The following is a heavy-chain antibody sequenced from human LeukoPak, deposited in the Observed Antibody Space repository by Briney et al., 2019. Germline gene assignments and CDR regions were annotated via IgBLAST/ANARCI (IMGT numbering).Heavy chain of an antibody. J-gene: IGHJ3*02. CDR2: INPNSGGT. Sequence: ASVKVSCKASGYTFTGYYMHWVRQAPGQGLEWMGRINPNSGGTNYAQKFQGRVTMTRDTSISTAYMELSRLRSDDTAVYYCARGRHIMITFGGVIVPNAFDIWGQGTMVTVSS. D-gene: IGHD3-16*02. CDR1: GYTFTGYY. V-gene: IGHV1-2*06. CDR3: ARGRHIMITFGGVIVPNAFDI.